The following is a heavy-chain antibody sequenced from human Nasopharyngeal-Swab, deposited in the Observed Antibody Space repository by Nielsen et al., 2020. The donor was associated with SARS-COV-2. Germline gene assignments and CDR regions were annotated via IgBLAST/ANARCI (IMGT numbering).Heavy chain of an antibody. V-gene: IGHV4-59*01. J-gene: IGHJ6*03. CDR3: ARIGPQLFWSGYDSDGDHYIDF. Sequence: ESLKISCAASGITFSNAWMSWIRQPPGKGLEWIGYIYYTGRTNHNPSLKSRVTMSKDTSKNQFSLRLSSVSAADTAVYYCARIGPQLFWSGYDSDGDHYIDFWGKGTTVTVSS. CDR2: IYYTGRT. CDR1: GITFSNAW. D-gene: IGHD3-3*01.